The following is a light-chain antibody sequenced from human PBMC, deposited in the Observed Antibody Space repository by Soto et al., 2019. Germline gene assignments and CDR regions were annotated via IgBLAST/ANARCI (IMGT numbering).Light chain of an antibody. CDR3: QHYNNWPPHT. CDR1: QSVSSN. J-gene: IGKJ2*01. CDR2: GAS. V-gene: IGKV3-15*01. Sequence: EIVMTQSPATLSVSPGERATLSCRASQSVSSNLAWYQQKPGQAPRLLIYGASTRATGSPARFSGSGSGTEFTLTISSLQSEDFAFYYCQHYNNWPPHTFGQGTKLEIK.